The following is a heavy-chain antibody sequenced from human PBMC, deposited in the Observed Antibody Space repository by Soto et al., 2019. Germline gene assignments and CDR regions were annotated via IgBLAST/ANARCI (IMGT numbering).Heavy chain of an antibody. J-gene: IGHJ6*02. CDR3: ARRRYCGYDCYHKHYYGMDV. V-gene: IGHV1-69*08. Sequence: QVQLVQSGAELKKTGSSVKVSCRASGDTFSSYAVNGVRQAPGRGLEWMGRIITVLGTTDYAQNFKGRLTITAEKSTXTXYXXLSSLRSEDTAVYYCARRRYCGYDCYHKHYYGMDVWGQGTTVTVAS. CDR2: IITVLGTT. D-gene: IGHD2-21*01. CDR1: GDTFSSYA.